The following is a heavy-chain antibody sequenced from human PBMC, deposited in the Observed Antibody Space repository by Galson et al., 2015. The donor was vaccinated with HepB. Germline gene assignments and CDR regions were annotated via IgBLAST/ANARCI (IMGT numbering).Heavy chain of an antibody. J-gene: IGHJ6*02. V-gene: IGHV3-30-3*01. CDR2: VSYDGSKK. CDR3: ARAGGMDI. CDR1: GFTLSTYA. Sequence: SLRLSCAASGFTLSTYAMHRVRQAPGKGLEWVAVVSYDGSKKYYADSVKGRFTISRDNSKNTLFLQMNSPRTEDTAVYYCARAGGMDIWGQGTTVTVSS.